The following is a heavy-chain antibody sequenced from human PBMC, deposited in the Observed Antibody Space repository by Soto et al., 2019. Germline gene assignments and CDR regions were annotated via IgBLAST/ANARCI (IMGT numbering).Heavy chain of an antibody. Sequence: PSETLSLTCAVYGGSFSGYYWSWIRQPPGKGLEWIGEINHSGSTNYNPSLKSRVTISVDTSKNQFSLKLSSVTAADTAVYYCATERGDILTGYHRYYYYGMDVWGQGTTVTVSS. J-gene: IGHJ6*02. D-gene: IGHD3-9*01. CDR2: INHSGST. CDR3: ATERGDILTGYHRYYYYGMDV. CDR1: GGSFSGYY. V-gene: IGHV4-34*01.